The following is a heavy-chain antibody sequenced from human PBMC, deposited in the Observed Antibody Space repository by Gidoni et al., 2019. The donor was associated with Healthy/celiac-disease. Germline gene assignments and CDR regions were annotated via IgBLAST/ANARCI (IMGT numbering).Heavy chain of an antibody. V-gene: IGHV4-39*01. J-gene: IGHJ3*02. CDR3: ARPPSGIAAAGGAAFDI. D-gene: IGHD6-13*01. CDR1: GGSIRSSSYY. Sequence: QLQLQESGPGRVKPSETVALTCTVSGGSIRSSSYYWGWIRQAPGKGLEWIGSIYYSGSTYYNPSLKSRVTISVDTSKTQFSLKLSSVTAADTAVYYCARPPSGIAAAGGAAFDIWGQGTMVTVSS. CDR2: IYYSGST.